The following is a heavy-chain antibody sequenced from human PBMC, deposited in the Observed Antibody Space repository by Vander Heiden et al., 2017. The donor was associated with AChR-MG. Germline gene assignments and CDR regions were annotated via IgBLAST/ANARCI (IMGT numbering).Heavy chain of an antibody. CDR2: IWYDGSNK. CDR3: AREYDYVWGSYLDY. Sequence: QVQLVASGGGVVQPGRSLRLSCAASGFTFSSYGMHWVRQAPGKGLEWVAVIWYDGSNKYYADSVKGRFTISRDNSKNTLYLQMNSLRAEDTAVYYCAREYDYVWGSYLDYWGQGTLVTVSS. CDR1: GFTFSSYG. D-gene: IGHD3-16*02. J-gene: IGHJ4*02. V-gene: IGHV3-33*01.